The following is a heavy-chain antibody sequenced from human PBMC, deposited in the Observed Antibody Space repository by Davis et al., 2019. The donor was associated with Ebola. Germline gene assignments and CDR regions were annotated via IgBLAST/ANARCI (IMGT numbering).Heavy chain of an antibody. D-gene: IGHD3-22*01. J-gene: IGHJ4*02. CDR2: IYTGDSDT. CDR1: GNSFRSHW. Sequence: VESPNTPCQDSGNSFRSHWIGRVRQMPGKGLEWMGIIYTGDSDTSYSPSFVVQVIISADKSISTAYLHWSSVKASDTDMYYCERGGYYDSSGYYHEFDYWGQGTLVTVSS. V-gene: IGHV5-51*01. CDR3: ERGGYYDSSGYYHEFDY.